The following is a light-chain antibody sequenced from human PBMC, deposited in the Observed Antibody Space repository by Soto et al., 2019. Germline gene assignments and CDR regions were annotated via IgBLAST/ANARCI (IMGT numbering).Light chain of an antibody. CDR2: DVF. J-gene: IGKJ5*01. CDR1: QGISSA. V-gene: IGKV1-13*02. Sequence: GDTVTITCRASQGISSAFAWYQQKPGKVPRLLIYDVFNLQSGVPSRFSGSESGTDFTLTISRLQPEDFATYYCQQLETYPLTFGQGTRLEVK. CDR3: QQLETYPLT.